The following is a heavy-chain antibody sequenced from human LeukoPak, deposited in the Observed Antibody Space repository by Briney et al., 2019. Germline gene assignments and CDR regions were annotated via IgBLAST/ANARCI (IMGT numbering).Heavy chain of an antibody. CDR2: ISYDGSNK. CDR3: ARERYSGSYQLDAFDI. D-gene: IGHD1-26*01. J-gene: IGHJ3*02. CDR1: GFTFSSYA. Sequence: PGGSLRLSCAASGFTFSSYAMHWVRQAPGKGLEWVAVISYDGSNKYYADSVKGRFTISRDNSKNTLYLQMNSLRAEDTAVYYCARERYSGSYQLDAFDIWGQGTMVTVSS. V-gene: IGHV3-30*01.